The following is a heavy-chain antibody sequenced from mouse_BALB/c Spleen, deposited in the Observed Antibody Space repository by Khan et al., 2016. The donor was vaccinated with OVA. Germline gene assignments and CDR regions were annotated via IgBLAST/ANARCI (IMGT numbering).Heavy chain of an antibody. CDR3: ARSTYRYAFAY. D-gene: IGHD2-14*01. J-gene: IGHJ3*01. CDR1: GDSISSGY. V-gene: IGHV3-8*02. Sequence: EVQLQESGPSLVQPSQTLSLTCSVTGDSISSGYWSWIRKFPGNKLEYMGYMISSGYTYYNPSLTSRISITRHTSKNQYYLQLNSVTTEDTATYYCARSTYRYAFAYWGQGTLVTVAA. CDR2: MISSGYT.